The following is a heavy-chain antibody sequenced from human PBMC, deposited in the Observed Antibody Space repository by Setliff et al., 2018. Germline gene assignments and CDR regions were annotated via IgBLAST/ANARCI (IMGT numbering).Heavy chain of an antibody. CDR3: AREYVLMWFGELKTRGGMDV. D-gene: IGHD3-10*01. Sequence: GGSLRLSCAASGFTFSTYAMSWVRQAPGKGLEWVSMISGSAQTTYYADSVKGRFTISRDNSKNTLFLQMNNLRIEDTAVYYCAREYVLMWFGELKTRGGMDVWGQGTTVTVSS. J-gene: IGHJ6*02. CDR1: GFTFSTYA. CDR2: ISGSAQTT. V-gene: IGHV3-23*01.